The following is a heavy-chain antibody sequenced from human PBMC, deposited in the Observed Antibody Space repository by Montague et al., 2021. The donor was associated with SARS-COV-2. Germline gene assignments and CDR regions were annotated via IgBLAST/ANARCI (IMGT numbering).Heavy chain of an antibody. J-gene: IGHJ6*02. CDR2: INWNGGST. V-gene: IGHV3-20*04. CDR3: ARGIVGATVPLDYYYGMDV. Sequence: SLRLSCAASGFTFGDHGMSWVRQAPGKGLEWVSGINWNGGSTGYADSVKGRFTISRDNAKNSLYMQMNSLRAEDTALYYCARGIVGATVPLDYYYGMDVWAKGPRSPSP. CDR1: GFTFGDHG. D-gene: IGHD1-26*01.